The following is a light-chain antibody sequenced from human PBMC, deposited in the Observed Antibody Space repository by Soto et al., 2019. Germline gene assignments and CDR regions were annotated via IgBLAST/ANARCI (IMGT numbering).Light chain of an antibody. Sequence: QSALTQPASVSGSPGQSITISCTGTSSDVGDYSFVSWYQQHPGKAPKLMIYDDNKRPSGIPDRFSGSKSGTSATLGITGFQTGDEADYYCGSWDSSLSAYVFGTGTKLTVL. J-gene: IGLJ1*01. V-gene: IGLV2-14*03. CDR3: GSWDSSLSAYV. CDR1: SSDVGDYSF. CDR2: DDN.